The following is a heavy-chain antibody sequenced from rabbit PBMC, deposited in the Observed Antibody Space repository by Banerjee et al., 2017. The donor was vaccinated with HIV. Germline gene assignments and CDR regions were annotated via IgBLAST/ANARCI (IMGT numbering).Heavy chain of an antibody. CDR3: ARDEHDSSYWGFYFNL. CDR1: GFDFSISAY. J-gene: IGHJ4*01. D-gene: IGHD8-1*01. V-gene: IGHV1S45*01. CDR2: IVTGSDTT. Sequence: QEQLEESGGGLVKPEGSLTLTCTASGFDFSISAYMSWVRQAPGKGLEWIGCIVTGSDTTYYASWAKGRFTISKTSSTTVTLQMTSLTAADTATYFCARDEHDSSYWGFYFNLWGPGTLVTVS.